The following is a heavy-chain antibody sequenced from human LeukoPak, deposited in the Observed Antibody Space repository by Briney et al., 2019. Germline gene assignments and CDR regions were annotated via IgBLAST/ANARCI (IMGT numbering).Heavy chain of an antibody. CDR1: GYTFTSYG. V-gene: IGHV1-18*01. CDR2: ISGYNGKT. D-gene: IGHD3-22*01. Sequence: ASVKVSCKASGYTFTSYGISWVRQAPGQGVEGMGWISGYNGKTNYAQKLQGRVTITTDTSTSTAYMELRSLRSDDTAVYYCARASSALYWRGWFDPWGQGTLVTVSS. CDR3: ARASSALYWRGWFDP. J-gene: IGHJ5*02.